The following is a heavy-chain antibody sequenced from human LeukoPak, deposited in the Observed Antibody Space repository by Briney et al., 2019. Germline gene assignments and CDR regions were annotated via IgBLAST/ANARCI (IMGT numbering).Heavy chain of an antibody. CDR2: IWYDGSNK. J-gene: IGHJ4*02. CDR3: ARDGTGSNSGWYIH. CDR1: GFTFSSHG. V-gene: IGHV3-33*01. D-gene: IGHD6-19*01. Sequence: GGSLRLSCAASGFTFSSHGMHWVRQAPGKGLEWVTVIWYDGSNKYYADSVKGRFTISRDNSKNTLYLQMNSLRAEDTAVYYCARDGTGSNSGWYIHWGQGALVTVSS.